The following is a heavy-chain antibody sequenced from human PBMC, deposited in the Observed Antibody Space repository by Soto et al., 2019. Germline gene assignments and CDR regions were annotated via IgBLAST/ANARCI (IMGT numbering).Heavy chain of an antibody. J-gene: IGHJ3*02. V-gene: IGHV3-11*01. CDR2: ISSSGSTI. D-gene: IGHD3-3*01. CDR3: ARVVDYDFWSGEPFAFDI. Sequence: GGSLRLSCAASGFTFSDYYMSWIRQAPGKGLEWVSYISSSGSTIYYADSVKGRFTISRDNAKNSLYLQMNSLRAEDTAVYYCARVVDYDFWSGEPFAFDIWGQGTMVTVSS. CDR1: GFTFSDYY.